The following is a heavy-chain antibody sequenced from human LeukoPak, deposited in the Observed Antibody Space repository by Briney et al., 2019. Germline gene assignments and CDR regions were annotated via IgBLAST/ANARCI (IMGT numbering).Heavy chain of an antibody. D-gene: IGHD3-3*01. Sequence: GGSLRLSCAASGFTFSSYAMSWVCQAPGKGLEWVSAISGSGGSTYYADSVKGRFTISRDNSKNTLYLQMSSLRAEDTAVYYCAKPPQGRYDFWSGYPFDYWGQGTLVTVSS. CDR3: AKPPQGRYDFWSGYPFDY. CDR2: ISGSGGST. CDR1: GFTFSSYA. V-gene: IGHV3-23*01. J-gene: IGHJ4*02.